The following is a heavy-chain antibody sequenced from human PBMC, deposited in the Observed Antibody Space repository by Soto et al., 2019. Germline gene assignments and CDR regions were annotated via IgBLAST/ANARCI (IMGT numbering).Heavy chain of an antibody. Sequence: PWVSLRLSCAASGFTFSSYWMSWVRQAPGKGLEWVANRKLDGSEKYYVDSVKGRFTISRDNANNSLHLQMYSLSAENTAVYYCARVVRNVLRFLECPLDVWGQGTTVTVSS. CDR2: RKLDGSEK. CDR3: ARVVRNVLRFLECPLDV. CDR1: GFTFSSYW. D-gene: IGHD3-3*01. J-gene: IGHJ6*02. V-gene: IGHV3-7*01.